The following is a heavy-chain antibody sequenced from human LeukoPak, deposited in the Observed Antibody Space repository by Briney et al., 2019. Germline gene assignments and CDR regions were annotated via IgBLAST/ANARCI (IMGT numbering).Heavy chain of an antibody. CDR3: ARVFTSSYRNIIDY. CDR2: INPNSGGT. CDR1: VYIFTVND. D-gene: IGHD3-22*01. V-gene: IGHV1-2*02. J-gene: IGHJ4*03. Sequence: ASVTVSLKCTVYIFTVNDNHWVWHAPGQGLEWMGWINPNSGGTNYAQKFQGRVTVTRDTSISTAYMDLSRLTSDDTAVYFCARVFTSSYRNIIDYWGQGTTVTVSS.